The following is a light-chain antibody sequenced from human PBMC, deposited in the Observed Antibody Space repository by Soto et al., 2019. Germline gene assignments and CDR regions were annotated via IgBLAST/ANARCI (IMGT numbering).Light chain of an antibody. J-gene: IGKJ4*01. CDR2: AAS. V-gene: IGKV1-17*01. CDR1: QAIRND. CDR3: QQYYGDPVT. Sequence: DIQMTQSPSSLSASVGDRVTITCRASQAIRNDLGWYQQKPGKAPKRLIYAASSLDSEVPLRFSGSGSGTEFALTISSLQAEDVALYFCQQYYGDPVTFGGGTKV.